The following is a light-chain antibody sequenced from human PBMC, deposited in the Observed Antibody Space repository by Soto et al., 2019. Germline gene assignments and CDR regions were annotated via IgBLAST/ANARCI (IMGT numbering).Light chain of an antibody. CDR3: QQYRSWPRT. CDR2: DAS. CDR1: QSISSW. Sequence: DIQMTQSPSTLSASVGDRVTITCRASQSISSWLAWYQQKPGKAPKLLIYDASSLESGVPSRFSGSGSGTEFTLTITSLRPEDFGVYYCQQYRSWPRTFGQGTKVDIK. J-gene: IGKJ1*01. V-gene: IGKV1-5*01.